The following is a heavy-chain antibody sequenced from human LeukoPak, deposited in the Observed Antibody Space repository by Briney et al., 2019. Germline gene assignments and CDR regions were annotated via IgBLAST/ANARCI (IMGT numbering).Heavy chain of an antibody. CDR2: IYSGGST. J-gene: IGHJ4*02. CDR1: GFTVSSNY. CDR3: ARSLPFDRYCDWLRD. D-gene: IGHD3-9*01. V-gene: IGHV3-66*01. Sequence: PGGSLRLSCAASGFTVSSNYMSWVRQAPGKGLEWVSVIYSGGSTYYADSVKGRVTISRDNSKNTLYLQMNSLRAEDTAVYYCARSLPFDRYCDWLRDWGQGTLVTVSS.